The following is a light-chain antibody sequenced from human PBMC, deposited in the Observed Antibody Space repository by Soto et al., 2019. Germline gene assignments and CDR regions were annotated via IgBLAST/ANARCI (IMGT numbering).Light chain of an antibody. V-gene: IGLV2-23*02. Sequence: QSALTQPASVSGSPGQSITISCTGASTDIGRYDLVAWYQQDPGKAPKLMIYEVNKRPSGVSDRFSGSKSGNTASLTISGLQAEDEADYFCSSLAGRGSIIFGGGTKLTVL. CDR1: STDIGRYDL. CDR3: SSLAGRGSII. CDR2: EVN. J-gene: IGLJ2*01.